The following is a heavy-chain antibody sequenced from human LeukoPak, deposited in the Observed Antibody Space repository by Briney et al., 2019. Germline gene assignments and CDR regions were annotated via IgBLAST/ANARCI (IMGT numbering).Heavy chain of an antibody. D-gene: IGHD3-10*02. Sequence: TGGSLRLSCEASGLTFSSYAMSWVRQAPGKGLEWVSAISGSGGSTYYADSVKGRFTISRDNSKNTLYLQMNSLRAEDTAVYYCAKDMDYVFDYWGQGTLVTVSS. V-gene: IGHV3-23*01. CDR3: AKDMDYVFDY. CDR2: ISGSGGST. CDR1: GLTFSSYA. J-gene: IGHJ4*02.